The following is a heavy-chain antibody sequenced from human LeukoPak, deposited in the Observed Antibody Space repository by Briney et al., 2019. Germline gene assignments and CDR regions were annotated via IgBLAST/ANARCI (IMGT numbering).Heavy chain of an antibody. CDR3: ARASDYDSSGYSSD. Sequence: PGGSLRLSCAASGFTFSSYAMSWVRQAPGKGLEWVSSMSGGGDTSYYADSVKGRFAVSRDYSKNTLYLQMDSLRAEDTAVYYCARASDYDSSGYSSDWGQGTLVTVSS. D-gene: IGHD3-22*01. V-gene: IGHV3-23*01. CDR2: MSGGGDTS. CDR1: GFTFSSYA. J-gene: IGHJ4*02.